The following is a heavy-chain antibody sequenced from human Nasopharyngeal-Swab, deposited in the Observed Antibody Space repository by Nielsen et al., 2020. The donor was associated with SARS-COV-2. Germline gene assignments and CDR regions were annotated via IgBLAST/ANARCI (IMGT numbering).Heavy chain of an antibody. CDR1: GYSFTSYW. V-gene: IGHV5-51*01. CDR2: IYPGDSDT. CDR3: ARSSYGDYFDY. Sequence: GSLRLSCKGSGYSFTSYWIGWVRQMPGKGLEWMGIIYPGDSDTRYSPSFQGQVTISADKSISTAYLQWSSLKASDTAMYYCARSSYGDYFDYWGQGTLVTVSS. D-gene: IGHD4-17*01. J-gene: IGHJ4*02.